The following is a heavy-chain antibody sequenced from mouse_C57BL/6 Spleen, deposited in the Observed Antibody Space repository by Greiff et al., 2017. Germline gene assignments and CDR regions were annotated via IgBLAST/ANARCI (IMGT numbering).Heavy chain of an antibody. V-gene: IGHV1-16*01. Sequence: VQLQQSGPKVVNAGASVKLSCKSSGYSFSRYKMECVKQSHVKSLEWIEHINLFNGITNYNGNFKSMATLTVDISSSTAYMELSRLTSEDSEGAYYSNYSYAMDYWGQGTSVTVSS. J-gene: IGHJ4*01. CDR3: SNYSYAMDY. CDR1: GYSFSRYK. CDR2: INLFNGIT. D-gene: IGHD2-5*01.